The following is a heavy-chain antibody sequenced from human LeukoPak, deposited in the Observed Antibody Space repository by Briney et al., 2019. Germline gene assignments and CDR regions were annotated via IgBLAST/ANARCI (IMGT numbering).Heavy chain of an antibody. CDR3: ARRGIGTARRALDY. CDR1: GGSISSSSYY. CDR2: IYYSGST. Sequence: SETLSLTCTASGGSISSSSYYWGGIRQPPWKGLEWIGSIYYSGSTYYNPSLKSRVTISVDTSKNQFSLKLSSVTAADTAVYYCARRGIGTARRALDYWGQGTLVTVSS. V-gene: IGHV4-39*01. J-gene: IGHJ4*02. D-gene: IGHD6-6*01.